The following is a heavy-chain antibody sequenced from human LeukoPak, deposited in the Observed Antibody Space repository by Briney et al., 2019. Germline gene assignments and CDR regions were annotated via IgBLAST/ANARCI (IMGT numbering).Heavy chain of an antibody. Sequence: GGSLRLSCAASGFTFDDYAMHWVRQAPGKGLEWVSGISWNSGSIGYADSVKGRFTISRDNAKNSLYLQMNSLRAEDTAVYYCAKDRPYYYGSGSSYMDVWGKGTTVTISS. D-gene: IGHD3-10*01. V-gene: IGHV3-9*01. J-gene: IGHJ6*03. CDR2: ISWNSGSI. CDR1: GFTFDDYA. CDR3: AKDRPYYYGSGSSYMDV.